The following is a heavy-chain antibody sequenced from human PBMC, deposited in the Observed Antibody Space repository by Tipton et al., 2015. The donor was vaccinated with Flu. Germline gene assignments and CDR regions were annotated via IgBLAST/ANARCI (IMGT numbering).Heavy chain of an antibody. V-gene: IGHV4-4*07. CDR1: GGSISSYY. CDR3: ARDQESVWYYDSSGDDAFDI. D-gene: IGHD3-22*01. J-gene: IGHJ3*02. Sequence: TLSLTCTVSGGSISSYYWSWIRQPAGKGLEWIGRIYTSGSTNYNPSLKSRATMSVDTSKNQFSLKLSSVTAADTAVYYCARDQESVWYYDSSGDDAFDIWGQGTMVTVSS. CDR2: IYTSGST.